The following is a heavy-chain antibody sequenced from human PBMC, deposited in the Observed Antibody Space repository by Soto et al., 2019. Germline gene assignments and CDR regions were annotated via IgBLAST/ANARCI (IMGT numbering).Heavy chain of an antibody. J-gene: IGHJ5*02. CDR1: GDSICYYF. V-gene: IGHV4-59*08. D-gene: IGHD4-17*01. Sequence: PSETLSLTCNVCGDSICYYFWTWIRKPPGKGLEWIGHIHQSGSTNYNPSLKSRLTMSLDTSKSQFSLKLSSVTAADAAVYYCTRGKGATVTTYYGFDPWSRGTLVTVTS. CDR3: TRGKGATVTTYYGFDP. CDR2: IHQSGST.